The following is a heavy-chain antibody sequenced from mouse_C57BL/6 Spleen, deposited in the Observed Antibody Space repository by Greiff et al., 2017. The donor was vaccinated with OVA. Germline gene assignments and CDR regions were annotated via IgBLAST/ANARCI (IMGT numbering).Heavy chain of an antibody. V-gene: IGHV2-2*01. D-gene: IGHD2-4*01. J-gene: IGHJ4*01. CDR2: IWSGGST. Sequence: QVQLQQSGPGLVQPSQSLSITCPVSGFSLTSYGVHWVRQSPGKGLEWLGVIWSGGSTDYNAAFISRLSISKDNSKSQVFFKMNSLQADDTAIYYCARRKDDYDDYYAMDYWGQGTSVTVSS. CDR1: GFSLTSYG. CDR3: ARRKDDYDDYYAMDY.